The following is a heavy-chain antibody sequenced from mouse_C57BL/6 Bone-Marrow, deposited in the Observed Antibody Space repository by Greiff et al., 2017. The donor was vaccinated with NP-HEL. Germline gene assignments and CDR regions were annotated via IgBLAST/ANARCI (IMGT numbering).Heavy chain of an antibody. V-gene: IGHV5-6*01. D-gene: IGHD1-1*02. J-gene: IGHJ1*03. Sequence: EVQRVESGGDLVKPGGSLKLSCAASGFTFSSYGMSWVRQTPDKRLEWVATISSGSSYTYYPDSVKGRFTISRDNAKNTLYLQMSSLKSEDTAMYYCARHGNWYFDVWGTGTTVTVSS. CDR2: ISSGSSYT. CDR1: GFTFSSYG. CDR3: ARHGNWYFDV.